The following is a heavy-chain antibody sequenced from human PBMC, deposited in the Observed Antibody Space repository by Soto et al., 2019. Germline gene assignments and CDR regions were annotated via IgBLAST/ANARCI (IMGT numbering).Heavy chain of an antibody. D-gene: IGHD5-12*01. CDR2: MYPGDSDT. CDR1: GHNFRDYW. J-gene: IGHJ4*02. Sequence: GEAVKISSNGSGHNFRDYWSGWVRKKPVKGLEWMGIMYPGDSDTRYSPSFQGQVTISADKSISTAYLQWSSLKASDTAMYYCARVPPGRNGYNKVDDWGQGTLVTVSS. CDR3: ARVPPGRNGYNKVDD. V-gene: IGHV5-51*01.